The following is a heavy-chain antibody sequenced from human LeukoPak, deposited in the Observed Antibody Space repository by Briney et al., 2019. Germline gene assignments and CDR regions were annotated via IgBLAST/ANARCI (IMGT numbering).Heavy chain of an antibody. CDR1: GFTFSSYE. V-gene: IGHV3-48*03. D-gene: IGHD1-20*01. J-gene: IGHJ4*02. CDR2: ISSSGSTI. CDR3: ASLDLTGTPRAHDY. Sequence: GGSLRLSCAASGFTFSSYEMNWVRQAPGKGLEWVSYISSSGSTIYYADSVKGRFTISRDNAKNSLYLQMNSLRAEDTAVYYCASLDLTGTPRAHDYWGQRTLVTVSS.